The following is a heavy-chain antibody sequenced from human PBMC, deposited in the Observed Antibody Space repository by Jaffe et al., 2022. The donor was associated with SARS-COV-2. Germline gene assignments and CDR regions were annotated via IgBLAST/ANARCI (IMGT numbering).Heavy chain of an antibody. J-gene: IGHJ6*02. V-gene: IGHV3-15*01. Sequence: EVQLVESGGGLVKPGGSLRLSCAASGFTFSNAWMSWVRQAPGKGLEWVGRIKSKTDGGTTDYAAPVKGRFTISRDDSKNTLYLQMNSLKTEDTAVYYCTTDNFYGGNSGVYYYYGMDVWGQGTTVTVSS. CDR3: TTDNFYGGNSGVYYYYGMDV. CDR1: GFTFSNAW. CDR2: IKSKTDGGTT. D-gene: IGHD4-17*01.